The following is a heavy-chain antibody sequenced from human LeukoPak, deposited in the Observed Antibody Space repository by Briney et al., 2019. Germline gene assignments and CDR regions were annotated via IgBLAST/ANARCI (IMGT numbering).Heavy chain of an antibody. CDR3: ARGLIAAAATWFDP. CDR1: GGSISSSSYY. D-gene: IGHD6-13*01. Sequence: SETLSLTCTVSGGSISSSSYYWGWIRQPPGKGLEWIVSIYYSGSTYYSPSLKSRVTVSVDTSKNQFSLKLSPVTAADTAVYYCARGLIAAAATWFDPWGQGTLVTVSS. J-gene: IGHJ5*02. CDR2: IYYSGST. V-gene: IGHV4-39*07.